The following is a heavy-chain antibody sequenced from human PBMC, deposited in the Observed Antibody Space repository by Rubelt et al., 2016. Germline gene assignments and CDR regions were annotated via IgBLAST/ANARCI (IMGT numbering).Heavy chain of an antibody. CDR1: GGSFSGYS. D-gene: IGHD4-17*01. J-gene: IGHJ4*02. CDR3: AAISTVTSELDY. Sequence: QVQVQQWGAGLLKPSETLSLTCAVYGGSFSGYSWSWIRQPPGKGLEWIGKINHIGSTNYNPSLKSRVTISVDTSKNKFSLRLSSVTAADTAVYYCAAISTVTSELDYWGQGTLVTVSS. CDR2: INHIGST. V-gene: IGHV4-34*01.